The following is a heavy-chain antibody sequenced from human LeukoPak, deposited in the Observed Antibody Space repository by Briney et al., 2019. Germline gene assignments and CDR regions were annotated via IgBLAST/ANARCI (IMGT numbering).Heavy chain of an antibody. V-gene: IGHV4-38-2*02. CDR3: ARDRMVRGVFGP. Sequence: KPSETLSLTCTVSGYSISSGYYWGWIRQPPGKGLEWIGSIYHSGSTYYNPSLKSRVTISVDTSKNQFSLKLSSVTAADTAVYYCARDRMVRGVFGPWGQGTLVTVSS. J-gene: IGHJ5*02. CDR2: IYHSGST. CDR1: GYSISSGYY. D-gene: IGHD3-10*01.